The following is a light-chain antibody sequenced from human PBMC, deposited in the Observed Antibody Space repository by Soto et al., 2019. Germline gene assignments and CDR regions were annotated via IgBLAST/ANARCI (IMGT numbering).Light chain of an antibody. CDR2: AAS. Sequence: EVVMTQSPATLSVSPGERATLSCRTSQSVSGNLAWYQQKPGQAPRLLIYAASTRATGIPARFSGSESGTELTLTIKSLQSEDSAVYYCHQYNNWPPYTFAQGTKVDIX. CDR1: QSVSGN. V-gene: IGKV3-15*01. CDR3: HQYNNWPPYT. J-gene: IGKJ2*01.